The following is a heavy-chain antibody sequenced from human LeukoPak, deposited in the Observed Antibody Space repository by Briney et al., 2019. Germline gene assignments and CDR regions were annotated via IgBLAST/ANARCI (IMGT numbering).Heavy chain of an antibody. Sequence: SVKVSCKASGGTFSSYAISWVRQAPGQGLEWMGRIIPILGIANYAQKFQGRVTITADKSTSTAYMELSSLRSEDTAVYYCARAVVATIVSYYYGMDVWGQGTTVTVSS. CDR1: GGTFSSYA. CDR3: ARAVVATIVSYYYGMDV. D-gene: IGHD5-12*01. CDR2: IIPILGIA. J-gene: IGHJ6*02. V-gene: IGHV1-69*04.